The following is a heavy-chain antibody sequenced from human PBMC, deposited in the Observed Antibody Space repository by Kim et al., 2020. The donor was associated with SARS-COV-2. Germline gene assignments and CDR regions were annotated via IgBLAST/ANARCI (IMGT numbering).Heavy chain of an antibody. CDR2: IYYSGST. J-gene: IGHJ5*02. V-gene: IGHV4-39*01. Sequence: SETLSLTCTVSGGSISSSSYYWGWIRQPPGKGLEWIGSIYYSGSTYYNPSLKSRVTISVDTSKNQFSLKLSSVTAADTAVYYCARAPSRTGYGGNSRWFDPWGQGTLVTVSS. D-gene: IGHD6-25*01. CDR3: ARAPSRTGYGGNSRWFDP. CDR1: GGSISSSSYY.